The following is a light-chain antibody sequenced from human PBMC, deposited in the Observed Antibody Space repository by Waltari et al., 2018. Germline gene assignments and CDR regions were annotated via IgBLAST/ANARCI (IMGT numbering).Light chain of an antibody. J-gene: IGLJ2*01. Sequence: QSVLPQPPSPSGTPGQRVTIPFPGSGPNIGTNSEKCYQQLPGTAPKLLIYSDNHRPSGVPDRFSGSKSGTSASLAISGLQSEDEADYYCAAWDDSLNGVIFGGGTKLTVL. CDR1: GPNIGTNS. CDR2: SDN. V-gene: IGLV1-44*01. CDR3: AAWDDSLNGVI.